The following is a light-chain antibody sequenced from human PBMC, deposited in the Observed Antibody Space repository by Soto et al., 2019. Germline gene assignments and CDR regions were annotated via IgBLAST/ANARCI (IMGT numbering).Light chain of an antibody. V-gene: IGLV2-8*01. CDR2: EVT. J-gene: IGLJ1*01. Sequence: QCSLTQPPSASGSPGQSVTISCTGTSSDVGGYNYVSWYQQHPGKVPTLMISEVTKRPSGVPDRFSGSKSGNPASLTVSGLHSELEDDDYGSSDAGTAYVFGSGAKVTV. CDR3: SSDAGTAYV. CDR1: SSDVGGYNY.